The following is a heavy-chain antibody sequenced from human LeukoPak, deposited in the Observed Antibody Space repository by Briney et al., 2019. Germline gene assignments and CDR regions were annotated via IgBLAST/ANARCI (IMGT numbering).Heavy chain of an antibody. D-gene: IGHD3-22*01. CDR2: IYSGGST. CDR3: ARGRGQDSSGYFLRVGYAFDI. CDR1: GFTVSSNY. J-gene: IGHJ3*02. Sequence: GGSLRLSCAASGFTVSSNYMSWVRQAPGKGLEWVSVIYSGGSTYYADSVKGRFTISRDNSKNTLYLQMNSLRAEDTAVYYCARGRGQDSSGYFLRVGYAFDIWGQGTMVTVSS. V-gene: IGHV3-66*01.